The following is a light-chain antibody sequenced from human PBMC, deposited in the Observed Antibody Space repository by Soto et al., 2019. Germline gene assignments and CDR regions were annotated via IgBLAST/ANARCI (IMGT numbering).Light chain of an antibody. V-gene: IGKV3-15*01. CDR3: QQYMNWPPKT. Sequence: EVVMTQSPGTLSVSPGEQATLSCRASQSVGSNVAWYQQKPGQAPRLLISSASTRATGIPARFSGTGSGTEFTLTISSLESEDFAICYCQQYMNWPPKTFGQGTRVEIK. CDR1: QSVGSN. J-gene: IGKJ1*01. CDR2: SAS.